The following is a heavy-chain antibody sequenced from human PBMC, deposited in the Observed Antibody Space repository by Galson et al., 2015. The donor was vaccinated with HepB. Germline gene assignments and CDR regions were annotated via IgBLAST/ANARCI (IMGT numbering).Heavy chain of an antibody. CDR2: ISGSGGST. D-gene: IGHD6-13*01. CDR3: AKDPYSSSWYYIDY. J-gene: IGHJ4*02. V-gene: IGHV3-23*01. CDR1: GFTFSSYA. Sequence: SLRLSCAASGFTFSSYAMSWVRQAPGKGLEWVSAISGSGGSTYYADSVKGRFTISRDNSKNTLYLQMNSLRAEDTAVYYCAKDPYSSSWYYIDYWGQGTLVTVSS.